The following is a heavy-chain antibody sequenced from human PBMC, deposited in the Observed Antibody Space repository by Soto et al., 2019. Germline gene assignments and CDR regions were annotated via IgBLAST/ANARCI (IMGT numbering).Heavy chain of an antibody. J-gene: IGHJ6*02. CDR1: GFTFSSYA. V-gene: IGHV3-30-3*01. Sequence: GGSLRLSCAASGFTFSSYAMHWVRQAPGKGLEWVAVISYDGSNKYYADSVKGRFTISRDNSKNTLYLQMNSLRAEDTAVYYCARDRTKYSSSSFVYGMDVWGQGTTVTVSS. CDR3: ARDRTKYSSSSFVYGMDV. D-gene: IGHD6-6*01. CDR2: ISYDGSNK.